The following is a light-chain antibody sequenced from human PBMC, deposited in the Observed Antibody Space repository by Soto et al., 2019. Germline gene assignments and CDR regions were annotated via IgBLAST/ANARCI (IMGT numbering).Light chain of an antibody. CDR2: ENN. V-gene: IGLV1-51*02. CDR1: SSNIGNNY. J-gene: IGLJ1*01. CDR3: GTWDSSLSAYV. Sequence: QTVLTQPPSVSAAPGQKVTISCSGSSSNIGNNYVSWYQQLPGTAPKALIYENNKRAPGIPDRFSGSKSGTSATLGITGLQTGDEAGYYCGTWDSSLSAYVFGNGTKLTVL.